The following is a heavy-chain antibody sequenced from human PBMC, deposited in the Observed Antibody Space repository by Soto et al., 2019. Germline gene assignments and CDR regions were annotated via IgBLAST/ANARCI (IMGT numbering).Heavy chain of an antibody. CDR2: INPNSGGT. CDR3: ARRIAAAAARGMDV. D-gene: IGHD6-13*01. V-gene: IGHV1-2*04. Sequence: QVQLVQSGAEVKKPGASVKVSCKASGYTFTGYYMHWVRQAPGQGHEWMGWINPNSGGTNYAQKFQGWVTMTRDTSISTAYMELSRLRSDDTAVYYCARRIAAAAARGMDVWGQGTTVTVSS. J-gene: IGHJ6*02. CDR1: GYTFTGYY.